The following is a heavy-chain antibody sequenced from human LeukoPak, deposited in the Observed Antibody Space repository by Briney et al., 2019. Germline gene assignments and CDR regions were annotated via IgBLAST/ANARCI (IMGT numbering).Heavy chain of an antibody. CDR2: IIPIFGTA. D-gene: IGHD6-19*01. CDR1: GYTFTSYA. Sequence: GASVKVSCKASGYTFTSYAISWVRQAPGQGLEWMGGIIPIFGTANYAQKFQGRVTITADESTSTAYMELSSLRSEDTAVYYCARGGSSGWFRYFDYWGQGTLVTVSS. CDR3: ARGGSSGWFRYFDY. J-gene: IGHJ4*02. V-gene: IGHV1-69*13.